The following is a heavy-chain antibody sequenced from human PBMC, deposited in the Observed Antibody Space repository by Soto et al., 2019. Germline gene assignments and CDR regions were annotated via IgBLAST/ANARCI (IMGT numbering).Heavy chain of an antibody. Sequence: GGSLRLSCAASGFTFSSYAMHWVRQAPGKGLEWVAVISYEGSNKYYADSVKGRFTISRDNSKNTLYLQMNSLRAEDTAVYYCARDFEAEDFDYWGQGTLVTVSS. CDR1: GFTFSSYA. D-gene: IGHD3-9*01. J-gene: IGHJ4*02. CDR3: ARDFEAEDFDY. CDR2: ISYEGSNK. V-gene: IGHV3-30-3*01.